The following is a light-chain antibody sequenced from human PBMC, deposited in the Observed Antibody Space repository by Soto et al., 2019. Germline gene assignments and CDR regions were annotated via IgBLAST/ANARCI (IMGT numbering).Light chain of an antibody. V-gene: IGLV2-14*01. CDR3: RSYTSSSTLLYV. CDR2: DVS. CDR1: SSDVGGYNY. Sequence: QSALTQPASVSGSPGQSITISCTGTSSDVGGYNYVSWYQQHPGEAPKLMIYDVSNRPSGVSNRFSGSKSGNTASLTISGLQAADEADYYCRSYTSSSTLLYVFGTGTKLTVL. J-gene: IGLJ1*01.